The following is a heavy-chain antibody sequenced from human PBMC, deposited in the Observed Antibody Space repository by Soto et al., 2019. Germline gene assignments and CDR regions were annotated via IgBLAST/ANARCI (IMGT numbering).Heavy chain of an antibody. D-gene: IGHD3-22*01. V-gene: IGHV4-39*01. J-gene: IGHJ5*02. CDR2: IYYSGST. Sequence: SETLSLTCTVSGGSISSSSYYWGWIRQPPGKGLEWIGSIYYSGSTYYNPSLKSRVTISVDTSKNQFSLKLSSVTAADTAVYYCARHRREIMIVVVTPWFDPWGQGTLVTVSS. CDR1: GGSISSSSYY. CDR3: ARHRREIMIVVVTPWFDP.